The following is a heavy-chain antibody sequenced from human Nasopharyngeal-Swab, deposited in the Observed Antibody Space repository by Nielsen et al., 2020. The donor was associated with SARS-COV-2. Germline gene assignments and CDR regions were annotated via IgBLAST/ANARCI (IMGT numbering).Heavy chain of an antibody. D-gene: IGHD3-9*01. Sequence: GGSLGLSCKASGYSFTSHWIAWVRQMPGKGLEWMGIIYPGDFDTKYSPSFQGQVIISADILINTAYLQWSSLKASDNAFYYCARHAEAGSTTIPFDYWGQGTLVAVSS. CDR2: IYPGDFDT. CDR3: ARHAEAGSTTIPFDY. CDR1: GYSFTSHW. J-gene: IGHJ4*02. V-gene: IGHV5-51*01.